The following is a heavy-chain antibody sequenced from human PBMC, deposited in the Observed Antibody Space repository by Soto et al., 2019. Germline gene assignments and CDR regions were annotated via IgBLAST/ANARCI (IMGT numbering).Heavy chain of an antibody. CDR2: ISKGSDYI. CDR3: AKDSGCVNNACAYDP. CDR1: GFSFSDYT. J-gene: IGHJ5*02. Sequence: LRLSCAASGFSFSDYTMNWVRQAPGKGLEWVSSISKGSDYIFYADKVKGRFTISRDNARNSLHLQMTSLRVEDTAVYYCAKDSGCVNNACAYDPWGQGTLVTVSS. V-gene: IGHV3-21*01. D-gene: IGHD1-20*01.